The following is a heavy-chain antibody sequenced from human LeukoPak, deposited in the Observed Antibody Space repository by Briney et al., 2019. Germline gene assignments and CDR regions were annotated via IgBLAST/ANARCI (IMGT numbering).Heavy chain of an antibody. D-gene: IGHD2-2*01. CDR1: GFTFSSYA. Sequence: GGSLRLSCAASGFTFSSYAMHWVRQALGKGLEYVSAISSNGGSTYYANSMKGRFTISRDNSKNTMYLQMGSLRAEDMAVYYCARDSSRYCSSTSCRPSDYWGQGTLVTVSS. CDR3: ARDSSRYCSSTSCRPSDY. J-gene: IGHJ4*02. V-gene: IGHV3-64*01. CDR2: ISSNGGST.